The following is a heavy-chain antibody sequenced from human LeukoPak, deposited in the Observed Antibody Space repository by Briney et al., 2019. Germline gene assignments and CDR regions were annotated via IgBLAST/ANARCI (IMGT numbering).Heavy chain of an antibody. CDR2: INPDDDRT. Sequence: GASVKVSCKTSGYTFTNNYINWVRQAPGQGLEWMGMINPDDDRTDYAQRFKGRITVTRDMSTSTAYMELSSLRSEDTAVYYCARYSGSYYSSEGDAEDAFDIWGQGTMVTVSS. J-gene: IGHJ3*02. CDR3: ARYSGSYYSSEGDAEDAFDI. V-gene: IGHV1-46*01. CDR1: GYTFTNNY. D-gene: IGHD1-26*01.